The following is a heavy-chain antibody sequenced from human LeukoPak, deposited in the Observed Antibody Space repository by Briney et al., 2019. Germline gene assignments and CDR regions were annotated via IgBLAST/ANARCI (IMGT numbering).Heavy chain of an antibody. J-gene: IGHJ6*02. Sequence: GGPLRLSCAAPGFTFSTYGMHWGRQAPGKALKGVAAIWLDGSNQDYADSVKGRFTTSRDNSKNRLYLQMNSLRAEDTAVYYCARDRAVTTALYYYYGMDVWGQGTTVTVSS. D-gene: IGHD4-17*01. V-gene: IGHV3-33*01. CDR1: GFTFSTYG. CDR3: ARDRAVTTALYYYYGMDV. CDR2: IWLDGSNQ.